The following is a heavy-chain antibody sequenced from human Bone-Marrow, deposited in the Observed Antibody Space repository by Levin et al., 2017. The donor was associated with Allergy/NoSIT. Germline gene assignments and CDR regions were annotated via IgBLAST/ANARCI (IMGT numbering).Heavy chain of an antibody. Sequence: PSETLSLTCSVSGVSMYSTNHYWAWIRQAPGTGPEWIGSLFYSGSIFYNPSLNSRVTISLDTPNNRFSLKLSSVTAADTAIYYCAINTFDFASGYPNWFDPWGQGTLVTVSS. CDR3: AINTFDFASGYPNWFDP. V-gene: IGHV4-39*07. CDR2: LFYSGSI. J-gene: IGHJ5*02. D-gene: IGHD3-3*01. CDR1: GVSMYSTNHY.